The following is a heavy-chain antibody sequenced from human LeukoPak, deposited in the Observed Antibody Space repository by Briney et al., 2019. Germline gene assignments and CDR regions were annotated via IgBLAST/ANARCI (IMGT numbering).Heavy chain of an antibody. CDR3: ARGMGSPSGLWFDP. CDR2: IYSGGRT. Sequence: GGSLRLSCAASGFTVSSNYMSWVRQAPGKGLEWVSVIYSGGRTFYADSVKGRFTVSRDNAKKSMFLQMNSLRVEDTAVYYCARGMGSPSGLWFDPWGQGSLVTVSS. J-gene: IGHJ5*02. V-gene: IGHV3-53*01. CDR1: GFTVSSNY. D-gene: IGHD1-26*01.